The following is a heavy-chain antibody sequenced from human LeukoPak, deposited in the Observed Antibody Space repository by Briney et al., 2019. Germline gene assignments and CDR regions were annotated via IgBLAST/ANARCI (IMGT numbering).Heavy chain of an antibody. V-gene: IGHV3-53*01. CDR3: ASWPVGWYGEDS. CDR2: IYGGGST. CDR1: GLSVSSNF. Sequence: PGGSLGPSCAATGLSVSSNFMSWVRQAPGKGLEWVSVIYGGGSTYYADSVKGRFTISRDTPKNTLYLQMNSLRVEDTAVYYCASWPVGWYGEDSWGQGTLVTVSS. J-gene: IGHJ4*02. D-gene: IGHD6-19*01.